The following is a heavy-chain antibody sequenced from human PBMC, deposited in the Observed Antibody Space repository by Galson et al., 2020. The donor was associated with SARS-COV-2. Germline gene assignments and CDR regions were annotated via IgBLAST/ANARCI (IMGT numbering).Heavy chain of an antibody. CDR1: GFTSSSYA. V-gene: IGHV3-23*01. Sequence: GGSLRLSCAASGFTSSSYAMSWVRQAPGKGLEWVSAISGSGGSTYYADSVQGRFTISRDNSKNTLFLQMSGLRAEDTAVYYCAKPKGGYDFRSGYPFDYWGQGTLVTVSS. J-gene: IGHJ4*02. CDR3: AKPKGGYDFRSGYPFDY. D-gene: IGHD3-3*01. CDR2: ISGSGGST.